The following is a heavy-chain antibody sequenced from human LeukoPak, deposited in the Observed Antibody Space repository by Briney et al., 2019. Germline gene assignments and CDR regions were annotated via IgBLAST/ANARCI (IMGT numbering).Heavy chain of an antibody. V-gene: IGHV1-24*01. CDR1: GHTVTELS. D-gene: IGHD3-10*01. Sequence: ASVKVSRKVSGHTVTELSMHWVRQSPGKGLEWMGGFHPEDGETIYAQKFQGRVTMTEDTSTDTAYMELSSLRSEDTAVYYCATGLWLGKYLDVWGKGTTVTISS. J-gene: IGHJ6*04. CDR2: FHPEDGET. CDR3: ATGLWLGKYLDV.